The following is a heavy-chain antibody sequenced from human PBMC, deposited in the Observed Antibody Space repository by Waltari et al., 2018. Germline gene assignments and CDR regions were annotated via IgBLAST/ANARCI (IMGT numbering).Heavy chain of an antibody. CDR1: GSTLTGYY. V-gene: IGHV1-2*06. Sequence: QVQLVQSGAEANKPGASVKVSCKASGSTLTGYYFHWVRQAPGQGLEWMGRINPNTGDTTYAQEFQGRVTMTRDTSISTAYMELTSLRSEDTAVYYCARDWGYYSDTSGYPSNWFGPWGQGTLVTVSS. D-gene: IGHD3-22*01. J-gene: IGHJ5*02. CDR2: INPNTGDT. CDR3: ARDWGYYSDTSGYPSNWFGP.